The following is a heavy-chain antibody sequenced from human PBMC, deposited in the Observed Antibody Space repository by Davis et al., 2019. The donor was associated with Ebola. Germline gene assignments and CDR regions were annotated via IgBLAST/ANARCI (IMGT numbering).Heavy chain of an antibody. CDR2: ISYDGSNK. J-gene: IGHJ3*02. V-gene: IGHV3-30*04. D-gene: IGHD1-26*01. Sequence: GESLKISCAASGFTFSSYAMHWVRQAPGKGLEWVALISYDGSNKYYADSVKGRFTISRDNSKNTLHLQMNSLRVEDTAVYYCARLPANTGNYGAFDIWGQGTMVTVSS. CDR1: GFTFSSYA. CDR3: ARLPANTGNYGAFDI.